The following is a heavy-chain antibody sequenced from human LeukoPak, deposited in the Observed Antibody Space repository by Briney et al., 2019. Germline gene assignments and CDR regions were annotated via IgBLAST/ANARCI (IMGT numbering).Heavy chain of an antibody. D-gene: IGHD1-26*01. CDR2: IIVIFGTA. Sequence: ASVKVSCKASGGTFSSYVINWVRQAPGQGLEWMGGIIVIFGTANYAQKFQGRVTITTDKSTSTAYMELSSLRSEDTAVYYCATRSYYSSLTLDPWGQGTLVTASS. J-gene: IGHJ5*02. CDR3: ATRSYYSSLTLDP. CDR1: GGTFSSYV. V-gene: IGHV1-69*05.